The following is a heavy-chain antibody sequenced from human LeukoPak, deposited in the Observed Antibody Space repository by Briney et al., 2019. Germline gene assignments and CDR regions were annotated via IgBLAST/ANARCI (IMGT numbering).Heavy chain of an antibody. J-gene: IGHJ4*02. CDR1: GYTFTGYY. CDR2: INPNSGGT. Sequence: ASVTVSCKASGYTFTGYYMHWVRQAPGKGLEWMGWINPNSGGTNYAQKFQGRVTMTRDTSISTAYMELSRLRSDDTAVYYCARDLTGGYSYGYSGPDYWGQGTPVTVSS. CDR3: ARDLTGGYSYGYSGPDY. V-gene: IGHV1-2*02. D-gene: IGHD5-18*01.